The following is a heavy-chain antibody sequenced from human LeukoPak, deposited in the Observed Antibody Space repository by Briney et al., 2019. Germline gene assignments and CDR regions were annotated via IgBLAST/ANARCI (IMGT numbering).Heavy chain of an antibody. V-gene: IGHV4-34*01. CDR2: INHSGST. CDR3: AREDSGYYYGIRY. CDR1: GGSISSYY. Sequence: KSSETLSLTCTVSGGSISSYYWSWIRQPPGKGLEWIGEINHSGSTNYNPSLKSRVTISVDTSKNQFSLKLSSVTAADTAVYYCAREDSGYYYGIRYWGQGTLVTVSS. D-gene: IGHD3-22*01. J-gene: IGHJ4*02.